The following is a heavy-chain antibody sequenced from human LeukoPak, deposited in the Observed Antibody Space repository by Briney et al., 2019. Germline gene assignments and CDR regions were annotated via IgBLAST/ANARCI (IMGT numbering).Heavy chain of an antibody. V-gene: IGHV4-61*02. CDR1: GGSISSGSYY. J-gene: IGHJ5*02. D-gene: IGHD3-3*02. Sequence: RASETLSLTCTVSGGSISSGSYYWSWIRQPAGKGLEWIGRIYTSGSTNYNPSLKSRVTISVDTSKNQFSLKLSSVTAADTAMYYCARHIEVAFRVSRLGWFDPWGQGTLVTVSS. CDR3: ARHIEVAFRVSRLGWFDP. CDR2: IYTSGST.